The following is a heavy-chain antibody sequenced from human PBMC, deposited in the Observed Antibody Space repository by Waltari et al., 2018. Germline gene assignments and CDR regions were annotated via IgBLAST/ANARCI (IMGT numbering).Heavy chain of an antibody. V-gene: IGHV4-39*07. Sequence: QLQLQESGPGLVKPSETLSLTCTVSGGSISSSSYYWGWIRQPPGKGLEWIGSIYYSGSTSSNPSLKSRVTISVDTSKNQFSLKLSSVTAADTAVYYCAREEHCSSTSCYTQWFDPWGQGTLVTVSS. J-gene: IGHJ5*02. D-gene: IGHD2-2*02. CDR1: GGSISSSSYY. CDR2: IYYSGST. CDR3: AREEHCSSTSCYTQWFDP.